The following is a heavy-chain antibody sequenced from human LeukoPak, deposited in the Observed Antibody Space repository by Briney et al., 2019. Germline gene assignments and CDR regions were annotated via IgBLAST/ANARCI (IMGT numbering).Heavy chain of an antibody. CDR1: GYTFTSYY. D-gene: IGHD3-22*01. Sequence: ASVKVSCKASGYTFTSYYMHWVRQAPGQGLEWMGIINPSGGSTSYAQKFQGRVTMTRDMSTSTVYMELSSLRSEDTAVYYCARPNHYYDSSGYPGGYYYYMDVWGKGTTVTVSS. CDR2: INPSGGST. J-gene: IGHJ6*03. CDR3: ARPNHYYDSSGYPGGYYYYMDV. V-gene: IGHV1-46*01.